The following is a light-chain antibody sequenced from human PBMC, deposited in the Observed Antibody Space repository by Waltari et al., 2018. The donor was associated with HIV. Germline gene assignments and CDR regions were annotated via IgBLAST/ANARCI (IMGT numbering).Light chain of an antibody. J-gene: IGLJ3*02. Sequence: QSVLTQPPSVSAAPGQKVRISCPGSSPNFGRGFVSRYQHLPGAAPRLLLYENTKRPSCISARFSGSKSGTSATLGITGLPTGDEADYYCGTWESSVGAAVFGGGTRLTVL. CDR1: SPNFGRGF. CDR2: ENT. V-gene: IGLV1-51*02. CDR3: GTWESSVGAAV.